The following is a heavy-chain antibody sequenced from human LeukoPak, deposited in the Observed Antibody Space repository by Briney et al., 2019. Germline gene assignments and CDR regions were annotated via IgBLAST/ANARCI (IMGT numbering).Heavy chain of an antibody. Sequence: PGGSLRLSCAASGFTFSSYGMHWVRQAPGKGLEWVAVIWYDGSNKYYADSVKGRFTISRDNSKNTLYLQMNSLRAEDTAVYYCAREPVVTPGSYYYGMDVWGQGTTVTVSS. CDR3: AREPVVTPGSYYYGMDV. V-gene: IGHV3-33*01. CDR2: IWYDGSNK. D-gene: IGHD4-23*01. CDR1: GFTFSSYG. J-gene: IGHJ6*02.